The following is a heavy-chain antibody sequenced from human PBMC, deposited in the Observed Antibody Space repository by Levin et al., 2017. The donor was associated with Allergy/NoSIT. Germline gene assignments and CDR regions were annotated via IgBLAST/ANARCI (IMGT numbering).Heavy chain of an antibody. CDR2: IYYSGST. Sequence: SETLSLTCTVSGGSISSSSYYWGWIRQPPGKGLEWIGSIYYSGSTYYNPSLKSRVTISVDTSKNQFSLKLSSVTAADTAVYYCARQSIPQYYYDSSGYYLPGGYFDYWGQGTLVTVSS. V-gene: IGHV4-39*01. D-gene: IGHD3-22*01. CDR3: ARQSIPQYYYDSSGYYLPGGYFDY. J-gene: IGHJ4*02. CDR1: GGSISSSSYY.